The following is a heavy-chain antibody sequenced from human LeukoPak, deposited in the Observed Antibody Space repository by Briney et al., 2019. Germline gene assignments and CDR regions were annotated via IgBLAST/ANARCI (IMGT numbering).Heavy chain of an antibody. V-gene: IGHV3-48*03. CDR3: ARDTSTDNYYDSSGYGGDAFDV. J-gene: IGHJ3*01. CDR2: ISSSGSTI. Sequence: GGSLRLSCAASGFTFSSYEMNWVHQAPGKGLEWVSYISSSGSTIYYADSVKGRFTISRDNAMNSLYLQMNSLRDEDTAVYYCARDTSTDNYYDSSGYGGDAFDVWGQGTMVTVSS. D-gene: IGHD3-22*01. CDR1: GFTFSSYE.